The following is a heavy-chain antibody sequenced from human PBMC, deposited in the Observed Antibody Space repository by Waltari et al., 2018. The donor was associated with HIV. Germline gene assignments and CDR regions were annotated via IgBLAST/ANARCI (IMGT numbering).Heavy chain of an antibody. CDR2: INSDGSST. V-gene: IGHV3-74*01. Sequence: QLVESGGGLVQPGGSLRLSCAASPFTFTSSWMHWVRQAPGKGLVCVSRINSDGSSTSYADSVKGRFTISRDNAKNTLYLQMNSLKVEDTAVYYCARAYYDSGSNWFDPWGQGTLVTVSS. J-gene: IGHJ5*02. CDR1: PFTFTSSW. D-gene: IGHD3-10*01. CDR3: ARAYYDSGSNWFDP.